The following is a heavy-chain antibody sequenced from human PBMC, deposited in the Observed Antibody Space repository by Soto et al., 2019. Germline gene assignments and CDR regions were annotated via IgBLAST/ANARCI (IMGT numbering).Heavy chain of an antibody. CDR2: ISYDGSNK. Sequence: QVQLVASGGGVVQPGRSLRLSCAASGFTFSSYAMHWVRQAPGKGLEWVAVISYDGSNKYYADSVKGRFTISRDNSKNTLYLPMNSLRAEDTAVYYCAREGSGWSYYFDYWGQGTLVTVSS. V-gene: IGHV3-30-3*01. D-gene: IGHD6-19*01. CDR1: GFTFSSYA. CDR3: AREGSGWSYYFDY. J-gene: IGHJ4*02.